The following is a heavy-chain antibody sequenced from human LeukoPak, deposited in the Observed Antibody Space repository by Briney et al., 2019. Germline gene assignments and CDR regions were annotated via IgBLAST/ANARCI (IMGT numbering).Heavy chain of an antibody. D-gene: IGHD4-11*01. V-gene: IGHV4-59*08. CDR3: ARGMTTVTH. Sequence: SETLSLTSTVSGASINSYYWSWIRQPPGKGLEWLGYIYYSGITNYNPSLKSRVTISVDTSRNQFSLKLSSVTAADTAVYYCARGMTTVTHWGQGTLVTVSS. CDR1: GASINSYY. CDR2: IYYSGIT. J-gene: IGHJ4*02.